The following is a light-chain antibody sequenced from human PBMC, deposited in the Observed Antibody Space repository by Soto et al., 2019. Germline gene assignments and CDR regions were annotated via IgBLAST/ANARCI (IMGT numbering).Light chain of an antibody. CDR1: RSITNW. Sequence: DIQMTQSPSTLSASVGDRVTITCRASRSITNWLAWYQQKPGKAPKILISQASTLEDGVPSRFSGSGSGTEFTLTISSLQPDDFASYYCQHYLNWPYSFGQGT. CDR3: QHYLNWPYS. V-gene: IGKV1-5*03. CDR2: QAS. J-gene: IGKJ2*01.